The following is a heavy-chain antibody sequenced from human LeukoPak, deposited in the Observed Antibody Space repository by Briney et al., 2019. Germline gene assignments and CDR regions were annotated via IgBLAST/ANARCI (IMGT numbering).Heavy chain of an antibody. CDR2: IYTSGST. Sequence: SETLSLTCTVSGGSISSSSYYWGWIRQPPGKGLEWIGRIYTSGSTNYNPSLKSRVTISVDTSKNQFSLKLSSVTAADTAVYYCARAEYGDYGSYYYYYMDVWGKGTTVTISS. V-gene: IGHV4-39*07. J-gene: IGHJ6*03. CDR3: ARAEYGDYGSYYYYYMDV. CDR1: GGSISSSSYY. D-gene: IGHD4-17*01.